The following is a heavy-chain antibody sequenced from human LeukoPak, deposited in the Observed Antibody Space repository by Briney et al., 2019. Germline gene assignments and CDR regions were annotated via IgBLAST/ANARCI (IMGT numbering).Heavy chain of an antibody. CDR2: ISGSGGST. V-gene: IGHV3-23*01. CDR3: AKEVGYDSSGYDDF. J-gene: IGHJ4*02. D-gene: IGHD3-22*01. CDR1: GFTFSSYA. Sequence: GGSLRLSCAASGFTFSSYAMSCVRQAPGKGLEWVSAISGSGGSTYYADSVKGRFTISRDNSKNTLYLQVNSLRAEDTAVYYCAKEVGYDSSGYDDFWGQGTLATVSS.